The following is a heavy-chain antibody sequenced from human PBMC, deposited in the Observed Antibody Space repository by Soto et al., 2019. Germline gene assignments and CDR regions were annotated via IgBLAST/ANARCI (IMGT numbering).Heavy chain of an antibody. CDR1: GFTFSSYA. V-gene: IGHV3-64D*06. J-gene: IGHJ6*02. D-gene: IGHD1-1*01. CDR3: AIHNLLNYYGMDV. Sequence: PGGSLRLSCSASGFTFSSYAMHWVRQAPGKGLEYVSAISSNGGSTYYADSVKGRFTISRDNSKNTLYLQMSSLKASDTAMYYCAIHNLLNYYGMDVWGQGTTVTVSS. CDR2: ISSNGGST.